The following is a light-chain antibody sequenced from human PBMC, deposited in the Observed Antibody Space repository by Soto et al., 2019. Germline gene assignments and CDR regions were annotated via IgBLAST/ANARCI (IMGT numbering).Light chain of an antibody. CDR2: GAS. V-gene: IGKV3-20*01. J-gene: IGKJ2*01. CDR3: QQYGSSPYT. CDR1: QSVSGNS. Sequence: EIVLTQSPGTLSLSPGDGATLACRASQSVSGNSLAWYQQKPGQALRRLIYGASTRATGIPDKFSGSGSGTDFTLTISRLEPEDSAVYDCQQYGSSPYTFGQGTKLLIK.